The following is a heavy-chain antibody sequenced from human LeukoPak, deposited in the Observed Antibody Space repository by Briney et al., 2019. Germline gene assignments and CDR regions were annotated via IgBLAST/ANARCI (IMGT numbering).Heavy chain of an antibody. CDR1: GYTFSDYY. CDR3: ARVLGIALDAFDI. V-gene: IGHV1-2*02. D-gene: IGHD6-13*01. J-gene: IGHJ3*02. CDR2: INPKSGVT. Sequence: ASVKVSCTASGYTFSDYYIHWLRQAPGQGLEWMGWINPKSGVTNFAQYFQGRVTMTRDTSISTAYMELTRLRSDDTAVYYCARVLGIALDAFDIWGQGTMVTVSS.